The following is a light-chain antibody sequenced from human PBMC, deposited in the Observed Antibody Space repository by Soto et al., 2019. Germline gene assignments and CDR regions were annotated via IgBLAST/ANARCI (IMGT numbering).Light chain of an antibody. V-gene: IGKV3-15*01. J-gene: IGKJ1*01. CDR3: QQYNNWPPKT. CDR1: QSVSSSY. Sequence: EIVLPQSPGTLSLSPGARATLSCRASQSVSSSYLAWYQQKPGQAPRLLIYGASTRATGIPARFSGSGSGTEFTLTISSLQSEDFAVYYCQQYNNWPPKTFGQGTKVDIK. CDR2: GAS.